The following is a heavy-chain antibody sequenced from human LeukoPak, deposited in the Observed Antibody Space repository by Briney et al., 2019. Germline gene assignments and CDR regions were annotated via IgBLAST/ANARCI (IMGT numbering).Heavy chain of an antibody. CDR3: ARGFLEWTALRYYYYYMDV. CDR2: IYTSGCT. CDR1: GGSISSGCYY. Sequence: PSQTLSLTCTVSGGSISSGCYYWGWLRPPDGKGLESIGRIYTSGCTNYNPSLKSGVTISVDTSKNQFSLKLSSVTAADTAVYYCARGFLEWTALRYYYYYMDVWGKGTTVTVSS. J-gene: IGHJ6*03. D-gene: IGHD3-3*01. V-gene: IGHV4-61*02.